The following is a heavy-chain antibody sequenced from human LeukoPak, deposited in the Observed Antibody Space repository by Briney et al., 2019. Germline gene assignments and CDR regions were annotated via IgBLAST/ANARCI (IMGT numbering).Heavy chain of an antibody. V-gene: IGHV1-2*04. Sequence: ASVKVSCKTSGYTFTVKFLHWLRQAPGQGLEWMAGIEPSSGGAVYGQNFRGWVTVTRDTSVSTAYMELSRLRSDDTAVYYCAVENFYDRSGYSKAFDYWGQGTLVTVSS. J-gene: IGHJ4*02. CDR2: IEPSSGGA. D-gene: IGHD3-22*01. CDR3: AVENFYDRSGYSKAFDY. CDR1: GYTFTVKF.